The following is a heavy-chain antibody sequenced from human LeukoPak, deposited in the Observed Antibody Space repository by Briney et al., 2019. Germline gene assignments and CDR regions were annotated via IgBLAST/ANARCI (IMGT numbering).Heavy chain of an antibody. CDR2: IYYSGST. CDR1: GGSISSSSYY. V-gene: IGHV4-39*01. J-gene: IGHJ5*02. D-gene: IGHD3-3*01. Sequence: SETLSLTCTVSGGSISSSSYYWGWIRQPPGKGLEWIGSIYYSGSTYYNPSLKSRVTISVDTSKNQFSLKLSSVTAADTAVYYCARHLTRFLEWSPPGWFDPWGQGTLVTVSS. CDR3: ARHLTRFLEWSPPGWFDP.